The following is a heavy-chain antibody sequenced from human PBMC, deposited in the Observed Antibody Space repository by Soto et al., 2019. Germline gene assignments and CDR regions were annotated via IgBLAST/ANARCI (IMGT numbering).Heavy chain of an antibody. J-gene: IGHJ5*02. CDR2: IIPIFGTA. V-gene: IGHV1-69*13. CDR1: GVTFSSYA. D-gene: IGHD1-26*01. Sequence: SVKVSCKASGVTFSSYAISWVRQAPGQGLEWMGGIIPIFGTANYAQKFQGRVTITADESTSTAYMELSSLRSEDTAVYYCARGGYSGPNWFDPWGQGTLVTVSS. CDR3: ARGGYSGPNWFDP.